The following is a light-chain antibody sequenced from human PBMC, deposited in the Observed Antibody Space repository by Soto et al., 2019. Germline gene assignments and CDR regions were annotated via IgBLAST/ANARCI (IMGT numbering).Light chain of an antibody. V-gene: IGLV2-23*01. J-gene: IGLJ1*01. CDR2: EGS. CDR3: CSSSGSSTYV. CDR1: SSDVGSYNL. Sequence: QSVLTQPASVSGSPGQSITISCTGTSSDVGSYNLVSWYQQHPGKAPKLMIYEGSRRPSGVSNRFSGSKSGNTASLTISGLQAEDDDHYFCCSSSGSSTYVFGTGT.